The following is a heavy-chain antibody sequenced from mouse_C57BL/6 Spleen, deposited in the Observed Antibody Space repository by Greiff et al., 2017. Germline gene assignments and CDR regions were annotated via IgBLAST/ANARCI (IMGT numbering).Heavy chain of an antibody. D-gene: IGHD2-5*01. CDR2: ISSGSSTI. J-gene: IGHJ4*01. V-gene: IGHV5-17*01. Sequence: EVKLMESGGGLVKPGGSLKLSCAASGFTFSDYGMHWVRQAPEKGLEWVAYISSGSSTIYYADTVKGRFTISRDNAKNTLFLQMTSLMSEDTAMYYCARHSNYADYYAMDYWGQGTSVTVSS. CDR1: GFTFSDYG. CDR3: ARHSNYADYYAMDY.